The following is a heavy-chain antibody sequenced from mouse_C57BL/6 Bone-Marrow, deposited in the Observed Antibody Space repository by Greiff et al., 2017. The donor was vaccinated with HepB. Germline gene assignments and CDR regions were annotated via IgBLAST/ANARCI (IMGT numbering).Heavy chain of an antibody. CDR2: ISNGGGST. V-gene: IGHV5-12*01. CDR1: GFTFSDYY. CDR3: ARGGGYYYYYAMDY. J-gene: IGHJ4*01. Sequence: EVQLVESGGGLVQPGGSLKLSCAASGFTFSDYYMYWVRQTPEKRLEWVAYISNGGGSTYYPDTVKGRFTISRDNAKNTLYLQMSRLKSEDTAMYYCARGGGYYYYYAMDYWGQGTSVTVSS. D-gene: IGHD2-3*01.